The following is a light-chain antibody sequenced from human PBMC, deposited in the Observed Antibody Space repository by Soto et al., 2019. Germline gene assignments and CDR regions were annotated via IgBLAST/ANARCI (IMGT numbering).Light chain of an antibody. CDR1: QSISSW. Sequence: DIQMTQSPSTLSASVGDRVTITCRASQSISSWLAWYQHKPGKAPKLLIYKASSLESGVPSRFSGSGSETEFTLTIYSLQPDDFATYYCQQYNTYSSGTFGRGTKVEIK. CDR3: QQYNTYSSGT. CDR2: KAS. V-gene: IGKV1-5*03. J-gene: IGKJ1*01.